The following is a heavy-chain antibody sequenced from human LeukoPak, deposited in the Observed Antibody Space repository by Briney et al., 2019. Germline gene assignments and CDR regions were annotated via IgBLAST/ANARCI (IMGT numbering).Heavy chain of an antibody. CDR1: GGSVSVSSGSYY. CDR3: ARGTHDTPSSGWYLTQVYYFDY. Sequence: PSETPSLTCTVSGGSVSVSSGSYYWSWIRQPPGKGLEWIGEINHSGSTNYNPSLKSRVTISVDTSKNQFSLKLSSVTAADTAVYYCARGTHDTPSSGWYLTQVYYFDYWGQGTLVTVSS. V-gene: IGHV4-39*07. J-gene: IGHJ4*02. D-gene: IGHD6-19*01. CDR2: INHSGST.